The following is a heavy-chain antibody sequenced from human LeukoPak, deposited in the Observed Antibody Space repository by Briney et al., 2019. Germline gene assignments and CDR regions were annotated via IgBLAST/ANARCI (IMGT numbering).Heavy chain of an antibody. CDR1: GGSIVSYY. V-gene: IGHV4-59*08. CDR2: IYYTGST. D-gene: IGHD6-25*01. J-gene: IGHJ2*01. Sequence: HSETLSLTCTVSGGSIVSYYWSWIRQPPGKGLEWIGYIYYTGSTNYNPSLKSRVTISVDTSKNQFSLKLSSVTAADTAVYYCARYLAAGYFDLWGRGTLVTVSS. CDR3: ARYLAAGYFDL.